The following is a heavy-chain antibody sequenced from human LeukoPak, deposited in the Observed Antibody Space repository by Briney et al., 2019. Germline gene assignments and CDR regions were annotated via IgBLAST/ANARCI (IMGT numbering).Heavy chain of an antibody. D-gene: IGHD1-26*01. CDR2: IYYSGST. CDR3: ARGIVGVTYFDE. V-gene: IGHV4-61*03. J-gene: IGHJ4*02. Sequence: SETLSLTCSVSGGSASSGGFYRTWIRQPPGRGLEWIGYIYYSGSTEYNPSLRSRVSISADTSKNHFSLKLSSVTAADTAVYYCARGIVGVTYFDEWGQVMLVTVSS. CDR1: GGSASSGGFY.